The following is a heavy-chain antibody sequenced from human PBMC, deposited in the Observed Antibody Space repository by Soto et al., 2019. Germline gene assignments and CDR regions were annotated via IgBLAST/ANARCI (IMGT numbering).Heavy chain of an antibody. D-gene: IGHD2-15*01. CDR1: GFTFSSYA. CDR2: ISGSGGST. CDR3: AKDPLKQDIVVVVAARNFDY. J-gene: IGHJ4*02. V-gene: IGHV3-23*01. Sequence: PGGSLRLSCAASGFTFSSYAMSWVLQAPWKGLEWVSAISGSGGSTYYADSVKGRFTISRDNSKNTLYLQMNSLRAEDTAVYYCAKDPLKQDIVVVVAARNFDYWGQGTLVTVSS.